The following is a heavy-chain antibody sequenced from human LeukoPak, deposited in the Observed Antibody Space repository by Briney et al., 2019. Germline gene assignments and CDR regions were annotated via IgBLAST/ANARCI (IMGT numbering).Heavy chain of an antibody. CDR3: ARVSSSSQGLDY. V-gene: IGHV4-30-4*08. CDR2: IYYSGST. D-gene: IGHD6-6*01. Sequence: SETLSLTCTVSGGSISSGDYYWSWIRQPPGKGLEWIGYIYYSGSTYYNPSLKSRVTISVDTSKNRFSLKLSSVTAADTAVYYCARVSSSSQGLDYWGQGTLVTVSS. CDR1: GGSISSGDYY. J-gene: IGHJ4*02.